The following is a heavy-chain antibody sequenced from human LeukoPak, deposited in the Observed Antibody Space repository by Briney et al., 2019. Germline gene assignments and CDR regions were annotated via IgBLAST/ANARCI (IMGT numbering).Heavy chain of an antibody. J-gene: IGHJ4*02. Sequence: GGSLRLSCAASAFTFSSYTMSWVRQAPGKGLEWVSAISNSGGSTYYADSVKGRFTISGDNPKNTLYLQMNSLRAEDTAVYYCAKDGYVSWAYQLSHFDYWGQGTLVTVSS. CDR2: ISNSGGST. V-gene: IGHV3-23*01. D-gene: IGHD2-2*03. CDR3: AKDGYVSWAYQLSHFDY. CDR1: AFTFSSYT.